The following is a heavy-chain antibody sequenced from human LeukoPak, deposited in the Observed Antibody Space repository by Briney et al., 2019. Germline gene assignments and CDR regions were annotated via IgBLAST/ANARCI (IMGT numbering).Heavy chain of an antibody. V-gene: IGHV3-7*01. CDR3: ARVADCSGGSCYSGVVYFDY. J-gene: IGHJ4*02. D-gene: IGHD2-15*01. CDR1: AFTLSSYW. CDR2: IKTDGSEK. Sequence: PGGSLRLSCAASAFTLSSYWVSWVRQAPGKVLEWVATIKTDGSEKYYVDSVKGPSTISRDNDKNSLYLRMHRLRAQDAAVYDCARVADCSGGSCYSGVVYFDYWGQGTLVTVAS.